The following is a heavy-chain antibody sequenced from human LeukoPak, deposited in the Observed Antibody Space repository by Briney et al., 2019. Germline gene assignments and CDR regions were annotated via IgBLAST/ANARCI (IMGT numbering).Heavy chain of an antibody. CDR2: INAGNGNT. V-gene: IGHV1-3*03. D-gene: IGHD1-26*01. Sequence: GASVKVSCKASGYTFTSYAMHWVRQAPGQRLEWMGWINAGNGNTKYSQEFQGRVTITRDTSASTAYMELSSLRSEDMAVYYCARARGSYSYYFDYWGQGTLVTVSS. CDR1: GYTFTSYA. J-gene: IGHJ4*02. CDR3: ARARGSYSYYFDY.